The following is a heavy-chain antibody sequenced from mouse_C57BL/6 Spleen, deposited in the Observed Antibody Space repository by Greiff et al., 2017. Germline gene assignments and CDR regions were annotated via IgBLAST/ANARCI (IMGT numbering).Heavy chain of an antibody. CDR2: IYPGDGDT. CDR1: GYAFSSSW. Sequence: VQRVESGPELVKPGASVKISCKASGYAFSSSWMNWVKQRPGKGLEWIGRIYPGDGDTNYNGKFKGKATLTADKSSSTAYMQLSSLTSEDSAVYFCARERVITTVVADYFDYWGQGTTLTVSS. CDR3: ARERVITTVVADYFDY. D-gene: IGHD1-1*01. J-gene: IGHJ2*01. V-gene: IGHV1-82*01.